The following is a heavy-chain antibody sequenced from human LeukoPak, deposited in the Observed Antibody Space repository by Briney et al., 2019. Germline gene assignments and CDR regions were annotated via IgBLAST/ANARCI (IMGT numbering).Heavy chain of an antibody. CDR3: AKGMWAPGEVAGTTGPVDY. Sequence: GGSLRLSCVVSGSTFSSYSMNWVRQAPGKGLEWVSSISSSSSYIYYADSVKGRFTISRDNAKNSLYLQMNSLRTGDTAVYYCAKGMWAPGEVAGTTGPVDYWGQGTLVTVSS. CDR2: ISSSSSYI. D-gene: IGHD6-19*01. V-gene: IGHV3-21*01. J-gene: IGHJ4*02. CDR1: GSTFSSYS.